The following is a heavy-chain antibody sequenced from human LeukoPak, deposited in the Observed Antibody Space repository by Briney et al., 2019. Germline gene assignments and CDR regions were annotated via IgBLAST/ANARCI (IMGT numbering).Heavy chain of an antibody. D-gene: IGHD4-17*01. V-gene: IGHV1-3*01. CDR1: GYTFTSYA. CDR3: ARSQDYGDYGIDY. CDR2: INAGNGNT. Sequence: ASVKVSCKASGYTFTSYAMHWVRQAPGQRLEWMGWINAGNGNTKYSQKFQGRVTITRDTSASTAYMELSSLGSEDTAVYYCARSQDYGDYGIDYWGQGTLVTVSS. J-gene: IGHJ4*02.